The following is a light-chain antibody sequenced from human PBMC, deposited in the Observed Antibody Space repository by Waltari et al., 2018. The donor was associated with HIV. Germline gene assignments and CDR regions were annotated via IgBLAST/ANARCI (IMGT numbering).Light chain of an antibody. J-gene: IGLJ3*02. CDR3: QSADSDNTYNWV. V-gene: IGLV3-25*03. CDR1: DMPTHY. Sequence: SQSTQPPSVSASPGQTAKNPCSADDMPTHYAYRYQQKPGKAPVLVMYKVTERTSGIPERFSGSMSGTTVTLTIMGVQPEDEADYYCQSADSDNTYNWVFGGGTKLTVL. CDR2: KVT.